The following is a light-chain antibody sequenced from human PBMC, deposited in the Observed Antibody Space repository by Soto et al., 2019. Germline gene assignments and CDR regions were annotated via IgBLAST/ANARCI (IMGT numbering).Light chain of an antibody. CDR2: LGS. CDR3: MQALQTPRT. Sequence: DIVLTQSPLSLPVTPGEPASISCRSSQSLLHSNGYNYLDWYLQKPGQSPQLLSYLGSNRASGVPYRFSGSGSGTDFTLKISRVEAEDVGVYYCMQALQTPRTFGQGTKVEIK. V-gene: IGKV2-28*01. J-gene: IGKJ1*01. CDR1: QSLLHSNGYNY.